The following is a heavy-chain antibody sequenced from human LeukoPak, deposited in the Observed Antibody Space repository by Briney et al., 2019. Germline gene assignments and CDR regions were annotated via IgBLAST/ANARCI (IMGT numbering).Heavy chain of an antibody. D-gene: IGHD3-22*01. CDR2: INWNGGRT. V-gene: IGHV3-20*04. Sequence: GGSLRLSCAASGFTFDDHGMSWVRQAPGKGLEWVSGINWNGGRTGYADSVKGRFTISRDNAKNSLYLQMNSLRAEDTAVYYCARGAPDYYDSSGYYSDYWGQGTLVTVSS. CDR1: GFTFDDHG. J-gene: IGHJ4*02. CDR3: ARGAPDYYDSSGYYSDY.